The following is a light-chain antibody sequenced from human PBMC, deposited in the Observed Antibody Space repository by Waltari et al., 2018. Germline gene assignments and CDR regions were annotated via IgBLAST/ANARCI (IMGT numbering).Light chain of an antibody. J-gene: IGKJ4*01. CDR3: QQYGSSPPLT. V-gene: IGKV3-20*01. CDR2: GSS. Sequence: EIVLTQSPGTLSLSPGERVTLSCRASQSVSSSYLAWYQQKPGQAPRLLIYGSSSRATGIPDRFSGSGSGTDFTLTISRLEPEDSAVYYCQQYGSSPPLTFGGGSKVEIK. CDR1: QSVSSSY.